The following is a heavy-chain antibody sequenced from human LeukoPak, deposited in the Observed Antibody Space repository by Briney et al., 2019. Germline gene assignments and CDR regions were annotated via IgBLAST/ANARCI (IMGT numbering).Heavy chain of an antibody. CDR2: ISDSGGST. D-gene: IGHD3-3*01. V-gene: IGHV3-23*01. CDR3: AKDRSRFWQLDAFDI. CDR1: GFTFSNYG. Sequence: GGSLRLSCAASGFTFSNYGMSWVRQAPGKGLERVSAISDSGGSTYYADSVKGRFTIPRDNSKNTLYLQMNSLRAEDTAVYYCAKDRSRFWQLDAFDIWGQGTMVTVSS. J-gene: IGHJ3*02.